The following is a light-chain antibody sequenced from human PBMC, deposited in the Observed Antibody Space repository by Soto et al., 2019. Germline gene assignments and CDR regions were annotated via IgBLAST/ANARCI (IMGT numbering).Light chain of an antibody. J-gene: IGKJ3*01. CDR2: AAS. CDR1: QRVSNSL. Sequence: EIVLTQSPGTLSLSPGERATLSCRASQRVSNSLVAWYQQKPGQAPRPLMSAASSRATGIPDRFSGSGPGTDFTLTISSLEPEDFAVYYCQTYGDSLFTFGPGTKVETK. CDR3: QTYGDSLFT. V-gene: IGKV3-20*01.